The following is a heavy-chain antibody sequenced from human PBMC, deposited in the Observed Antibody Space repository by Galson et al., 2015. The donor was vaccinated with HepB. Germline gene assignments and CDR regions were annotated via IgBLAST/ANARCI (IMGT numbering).Heavy chain of an antibody. V-gene: IGHV1-69*04. CDR3: ARDSEGEYYGSGSYSYYGMDV. CDR2: IIPILGIA. D-gene: IGHD3-10*01. J-gene: IGHJ6*02. Sequence: SVKVSCKASGGTFSSYTIXXVRQAPGQGLEWMGRIIPILGIANYAQKFQGRVTSTADKSTSTAYMELSSLRSEDTAVYYCARDSEGEYYGSGSYSYYGMDVWGQGTTVTVSS. CDR1: GGTFSSYT.